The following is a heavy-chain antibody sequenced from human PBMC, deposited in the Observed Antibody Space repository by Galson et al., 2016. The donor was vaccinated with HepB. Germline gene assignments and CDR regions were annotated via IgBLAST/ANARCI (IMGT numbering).Heavy chain of an antibody. J-gene: IGHJ4*02. Sequence: SLRLSCAASGFTFSIAWMSWVRQAPGKGLEWVGHIQSKTDGGTTDYAAPVKGRFTISRDDSKNTLYLQMNSLKTEDTAMYYCTYRWYEGFDYWGQGTLVTVSS. V-gene: IGHV3-15*01. D-gene: IGHD6-13*01. CDR2: IQSKTDGGTT. CDR3: TYRWYEGFDY. CDR1: GFTFSIAW.